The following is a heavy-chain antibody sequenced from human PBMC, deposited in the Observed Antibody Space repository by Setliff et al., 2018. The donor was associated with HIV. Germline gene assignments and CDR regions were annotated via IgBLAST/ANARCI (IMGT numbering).Heavy chain of an antibody. CDR2: VYWNDNK. J-gene: IGHJ4*02. CDR1: GFSLSSNGVS. D-gene: IGHD3-10*01. Sequence: SGPTLVNPTQTFTLTCTFSGFSLSSNGVSVGWIRQAPGKAPEWLALVYWNDNKQYSPSLKTRVTVTKDTSRNRVVLTMTDLDPVDTATYYCAHSGREVRGPYFDYWGQGVLVTVS. V-gene: IGHV2-5*01. CDR3: AHSGREVRGPYFDY.